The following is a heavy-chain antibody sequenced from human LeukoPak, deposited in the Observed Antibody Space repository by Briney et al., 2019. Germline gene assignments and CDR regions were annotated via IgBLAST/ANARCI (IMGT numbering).Heavy chain of an antibody. V-gene: IGHV4-59*12. CDR1: GGSISSYY. CDR3: AREPYSSSWYFRENAYYFDY. CDR2: IYYSGST. J-gene: IGHJ4*02. D-gene: IGHD6-13*01. Sequence: SETLSLTCTVSGGSISSYYWSWIRQPPGKGLEWIGYIYYSGSTNYNPSLKSRVTISVDTSKNQFSLKLSSVTAADTAVYYCAREPYSSSWYFRENAYYFDYWGQGTLVTVSS.